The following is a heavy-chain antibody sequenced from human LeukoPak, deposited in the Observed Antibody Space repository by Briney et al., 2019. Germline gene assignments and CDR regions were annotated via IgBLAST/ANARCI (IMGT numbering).Heavy chain of an antibody. J-gene: IGHJ4*02. CDR2: FAPEDGET. D-gene: IGHD3-10*01. CDR3: ATGRYYYGSGSFENPDY. CDR1: GYTLTELS. Sequence: GASVKVSCKVSGYTLTELSMHWVRQAPGKGLEWMGGFAPEDGETIYAQKFQGRVTMTEDTSTDTAYMELSSLRSEDTAVYYCATGRYYYGSGSFENPDYWGQGTLVTVSS. V-gene: IGHV1-24*01.